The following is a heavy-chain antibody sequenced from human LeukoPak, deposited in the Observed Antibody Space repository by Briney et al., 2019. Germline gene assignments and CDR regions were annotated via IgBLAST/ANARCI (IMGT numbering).Heavy chain of an antibody. CDR2: IQHDGSDQ. D-gene: IGHD3-16*01. CDR1: GFTFSNYW. CDR3: ARSFLMSLGELLSGGFDV. Sequence: GGSLRLSCAASGFTFSNYWMSWLRQAPGKGLEWVANIQHDGSDQYYEDSVKGRFTISRDNAKDSLFLQMNSLRVEDTAVYFCARSFLMSLGELLSGGFDVWGQGAMVTASS. V-gene: IGHV3-7*01. J-gene: IGHJ3*01.